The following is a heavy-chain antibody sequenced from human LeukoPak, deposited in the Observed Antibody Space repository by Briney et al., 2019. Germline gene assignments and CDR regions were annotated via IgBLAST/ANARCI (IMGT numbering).Heavy chain of an antibody. CDR2: ITSSSSTI. J-gene: IGHJ3*02. V-gene: IGHV3-48*02. Sequence: GGSLRLSCAASGFALSSNSMNWVRQAPGKGLEWVSYITSSSSTIYYADSVKGRFTISRDNAKNSLYLQMNSLRYVDTAVYYWARSSPFDIWGQGTMVNVSS. CDR3: ARSSPFDI. CDR1: GFALSSNS.